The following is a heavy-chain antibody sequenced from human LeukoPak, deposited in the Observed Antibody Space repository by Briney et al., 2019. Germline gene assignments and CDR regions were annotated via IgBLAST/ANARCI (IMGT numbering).Heavy chain of an antibody. CDR2: VKHDGSGA. CDR3: ARDSETSYWG. Sequence: PGGSLRLSCAASGFPFGSYWMHWVRQAPGKGLMWVSRVKHDGSGASYADSVKGRFTISRDNARNTLYLEMNSLRAEDTAVYYCARDSETSYWGWGQGTLVTVSS. V-gene: IGHV3-74*01. CDR1: GFPFGSYW. D-gene: IGHD7-27*01. J-gene: IGHJ4*02.